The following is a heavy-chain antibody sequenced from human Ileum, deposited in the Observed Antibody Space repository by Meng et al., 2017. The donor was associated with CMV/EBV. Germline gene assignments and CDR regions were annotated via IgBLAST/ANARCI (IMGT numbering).Heavy chain of an antibody. D-gene: IGHD3-16*01. CDR2: VRSDGSNK. J-gene: IGHJ4*02. CDR3: SSLGDY. Sequence: QGQLGESGGGVVQPGGSLRLSCAVSGLTFSSYGMHWVRQAPGKGLEWVAFVRSDGSNKYYADSVKGRFTISRDNSENTLFLQMNSLRADDTAVYYCSSLGDYWGQGTLVTVSS. V-gene: IGHV3-30*02. CDR1: GLTFSSYG.